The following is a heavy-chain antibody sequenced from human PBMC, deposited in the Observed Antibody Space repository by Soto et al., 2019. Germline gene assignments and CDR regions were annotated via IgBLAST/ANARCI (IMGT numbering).Heavy chain of an antibody. Sequence: ETLSLTCTVSGGSISSYYWSWIRQPPGKGLEWIGYIYYSGSTNYNPSLKSRVTISVDTSKNQLSQKLSSVTAADTAVYYCARRYGYYFDYWGQGTLVTVSS. J-gene: IGHJ4*02. V-gene: IGHV4-59*08. CDR3: ARRYGYYFDY. CDR2: IYYSGST. CDR1: GGSISSYY. D-gene: IGHD4-17*01.